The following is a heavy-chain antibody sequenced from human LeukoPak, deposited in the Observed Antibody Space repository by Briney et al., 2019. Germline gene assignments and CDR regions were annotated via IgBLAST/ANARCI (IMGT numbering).Heavy chain of an antibody. Sequence: PGGSLRLSCAASGFTFSSYGMSWVRQAPGKGLEWVSAISGSGGSTYYADSVKGRFTISRDNSKNTLYLQMNSLRAEDTAVYYCARCDFPDYYGSGTPLGGPHYWGQGTLVTVSS. CDR1: GFTFSSYG. V-gene: IGHV3-23*01. J-gene: IGHJ4*02. CDR2: ISGSGGST. CDR3: ARCDFPDYYGSGTPLGGPHY. D-gene: IGHD3-10*01.